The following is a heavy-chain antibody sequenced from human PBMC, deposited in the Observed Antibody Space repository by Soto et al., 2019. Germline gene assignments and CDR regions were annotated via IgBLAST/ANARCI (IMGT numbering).Heavy chain of an antibody. V-gene: IGHV1-18*01. D-gene: IGHD2-15*01. J-gene: IGHJ5*02. CDR2: ISAYNGNT. CDR3: AREHCSGGSCYSRWFDP. CDR1: GYTFTSYG. Sequence: ASVKVSCKASGYTFTSYGISWVRQAPGQGLEWMGWISAYNGNTNYAQKLQGRVTMTTDTSTSTAYMELRSLRSDDTAVYYCAREHCSGGSCYSRWFDPWGQGTLVTV.